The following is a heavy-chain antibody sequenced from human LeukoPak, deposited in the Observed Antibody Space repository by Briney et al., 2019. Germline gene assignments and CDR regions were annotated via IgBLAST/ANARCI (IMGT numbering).Heavy chain of an antibody. J-gene: IGHJ4*02. V-gene: IGHV1-18*01. CDR3: ARGHSESSLSFLDF. CDR1: GYTFTTYG. D-gene: IGHD1-26*01. CDR2: ISAYNGDT. Sequence: ASVKVSCKASGYTFTTYGFNWVRQPPGQGLEWMGCISAYNGDTQYAQKLQGRVTMTTDTSTRTAYLELRSLSSDDTAVYYCARGHSESSLSFLDFWGQGTVVTVSS.